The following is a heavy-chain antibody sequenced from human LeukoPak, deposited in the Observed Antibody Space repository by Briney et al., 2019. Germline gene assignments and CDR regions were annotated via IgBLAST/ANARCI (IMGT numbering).Heavy chain of an antibody. CDR1: EFTFSKFG. J-gene: IGHJ4*02. D-gene: IGHD3-22*01. CDR2: ILYDGSKK. CDR3: AKDTWYYDSSGSFDY. Sequence: GGSLRLSCVASEFTFSKFGMHWVRQTPGRGLEWVAFILYDGSKKYYADSVRGRFNISRDNFKSTLYLQMNTLRSEDTALYYCAKDTWYYDSSGSFDYWGQGTLVTVSS. V-gene: IGHV3-30*02.